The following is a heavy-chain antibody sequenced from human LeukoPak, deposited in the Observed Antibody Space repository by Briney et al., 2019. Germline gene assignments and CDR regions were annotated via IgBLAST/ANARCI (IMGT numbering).Heavy chain of an antibody. CDR1: GFSFNNFW. CDR3: AKDYSGIVVVPAASIFDY. CDR2: IKQDGSQR. V-gene: IGHV3-7*03. D-gene: IGHD2-2*01. Sequence: PGGSLRVSCAASGFSFNNFWMTWVRQAPGKGLEWVANIKQDGSQRYYVDSVKGRFTISRDNSKNTLYLQMNSLRAEDTAVYYCAKDYSGIVVVPAASIFDYWGQGTLVTVSS. J-gene: IGHJ4*02.